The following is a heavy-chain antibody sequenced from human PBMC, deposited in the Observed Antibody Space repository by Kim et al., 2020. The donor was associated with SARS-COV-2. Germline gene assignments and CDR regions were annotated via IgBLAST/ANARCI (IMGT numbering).Heavy chain of an antibody. V-gene: IGHV3-21*01. CDR3: ARDPRKPRANYYYGMDV. CDR2: ISSSSSYI. J-gene: IGHJ6*02. Sequence: GGSLRLSCAASGFTFSSYSMNWVRQAPGKGLEWVSSISSSSSYIYYADSVKGRFTISRDNAKNSLYLQMNSLRAEDTAVYYCARDPRKPRANYYYGMDVWGQGTTVTVSS. CDR1: GFTFSSYS.